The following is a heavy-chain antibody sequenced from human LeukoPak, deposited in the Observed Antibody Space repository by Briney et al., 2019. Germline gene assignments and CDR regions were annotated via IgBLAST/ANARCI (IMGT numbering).Heavy chain of an antibody. CDR1: GFTFSSYW. D-gene: IGHD2-15*01. CDR3: AKKGGGGYFDY. CDR2: IKQDGSEK. J-gene: IGHJ4*02. V-gene: IGHV3-7*01. Sequence: GGSLRLSCAASGFTFSSYWMSWVRQAPGKGLEWVANIKQDGSEKYYVDSVKGRFTISRDNAKNSLYLQMNSLRAEDTAVYYCAKKGGGGYFDYWGQGTLVTVSS.